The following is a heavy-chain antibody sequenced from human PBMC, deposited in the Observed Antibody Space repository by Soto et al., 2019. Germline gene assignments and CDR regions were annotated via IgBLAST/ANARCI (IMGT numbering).Heavy chain of an antibody. J-gene: IGHJ6*02. Sequence: QVQLVQSGAEVKKPGASVKVSCKASGYTFTRYGISWVRQAPGQELEWMGWISAYNGNTKYAQKLQGRVTMTTDTTTRTASMELRSLRSDDTTVYYCAGDAVDSSGYYRYDYCGMDVGGQGTTVTVSS. V-gene: IGHV1-18*01. CDR3: AGDAVDSSGYYRYDYCGMDV. D-gene: IGHD3-22*01. CDR1: GYTFTRYG. CDR2: ISAYNGNT.